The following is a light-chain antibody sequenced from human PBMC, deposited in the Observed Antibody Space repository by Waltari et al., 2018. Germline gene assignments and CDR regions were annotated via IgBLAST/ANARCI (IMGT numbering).Light chain of an antibody. J-gene: IGLJ3*02. V-gene: IGLV7-43*01. Sequence: QTVVTQEPSLTVSPGGTVTLTCASSTGAVTSRSYPNWFQQKPGQPPRALVYNTRNKYSWTPARFSGSLRGGKAALTLSDVQPEDEAAYYCLLYSSGGQLGVFGGGTKLTVL. CDR1: TGAVTSRSY. CDR2: NTR. CDR3: LLYSSGGQLGV.